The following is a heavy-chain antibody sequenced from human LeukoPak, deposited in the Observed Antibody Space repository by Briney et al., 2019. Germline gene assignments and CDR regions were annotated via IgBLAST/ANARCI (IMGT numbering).Heavy chain of an antibody. CDR1: GFTFRSNS. V-gene: IGHV3-21*01. CDR2: ISGSSTYI. CDR3: AREGPRGNSQFDY. Sequence: GGSLRLSCVASGFTFRSNSINWVRQAPGKGLEWVSSISGSSTYIYYADSVKGRLTISRDNSKDTLFLQMNGLRAEDTAVYYCAREGPRGNSQFDYWGQGTLVTVSS. J-gene: IGHJ4*02. D-gene: IGHD2/OR15-2a*01.